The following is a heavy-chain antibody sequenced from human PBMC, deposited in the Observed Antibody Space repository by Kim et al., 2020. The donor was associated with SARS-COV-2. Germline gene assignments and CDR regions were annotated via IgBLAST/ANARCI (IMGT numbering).Heavy chain of an antibody. Sequence: GGSLRLSCAASGISVNSNYMNWVRQAPGKGLEWVSVIYSGDSTYYADSVKGRFTISRHTSKNTLYLQMNSLRAEDTAVYYCATNSGAYYYGMDVWGQGTTVTVSS. CDR3: ATNSGAYYYGMDV. J-gene: IGHJ6*02. CDR1: GISVNSNY. D-gene: IGHD1-26*01. CDR2: IYSGDST. V-gene: IGHV3-53*04.